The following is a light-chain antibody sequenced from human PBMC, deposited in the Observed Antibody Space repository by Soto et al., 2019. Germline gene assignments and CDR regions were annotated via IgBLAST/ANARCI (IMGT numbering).Light chain of an antibody. Sequence: EIVLTQSPGTLSLSPGERATLSCRASQSVSSSYLAWYQQKPGQAPRLLIYGASSRATGIPDRFSGSGYWTDFTLTISRLEPEDFAVYYCQQYGSSLLFTFGPGTKVDI. CDR2: GAS. CDR3: QQYGSSLLFT. J-gene: IGKJ3*01. CDR1: QSVSSSY. V-gene: IGKV3-20*01.